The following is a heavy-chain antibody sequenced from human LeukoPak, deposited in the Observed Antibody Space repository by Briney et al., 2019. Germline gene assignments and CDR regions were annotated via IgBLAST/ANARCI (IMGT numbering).Heavy chain of an antibody. CDR2: IWYDGSYK. J-gene: IGHJ4*02. D-gene: IGHD1-1*01. V-gene: IGHV3-33*08. CDR1: GFTVSSNY. Sequence: GGSLRLSCAASGFTVSSNYMGWVRQAPGKGLEWVAVIWYDGSYKYYEDSVKGRFTISRDNSKNTLYLQMNTLRAEDTAVYYCARGLTGTIDHWGQGTLVTVSS. CDR3: ARGLTGTIDH.